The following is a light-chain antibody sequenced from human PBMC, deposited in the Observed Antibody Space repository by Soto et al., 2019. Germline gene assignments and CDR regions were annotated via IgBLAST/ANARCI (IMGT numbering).Light chain of an antibody. CDR2: EVS. CDR1: SSDVGGYNY. J-gene: IGLJ2*01. V-gene: IGLV2-14*01. Sequence: QSALTQPASVSGSPGQSITISCTGTSSDVGGYNYVSWYQQHPGKAPKLMIYEVSNRPSGVSNRFSGFKSGNTAYLAVSGLQAEDEGAYYCSAYAGNNKLVFGGGTKLTVL. CDR3: SAYAGNNKLV.